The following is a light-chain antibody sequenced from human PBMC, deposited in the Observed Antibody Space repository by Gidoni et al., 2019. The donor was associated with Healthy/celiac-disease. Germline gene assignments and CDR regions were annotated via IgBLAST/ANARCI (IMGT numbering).Light chain of an antibody. V-gene: IGKV3-11*01. Sequence: EIVLTQSPATLSLSPVESATLSCRASQSVSSYLAWYQQKPGQAPRLLIYDASNRATGIPARFSGSGSGTDFTLTISSLEPEDFAVYYCQQRSNWPPWTFGQGTKVEIK. CDR3: QQRSNWPPWT. CDR2: DAS. CDR1: QSVSSY. J-gene: IGKJ1*01.